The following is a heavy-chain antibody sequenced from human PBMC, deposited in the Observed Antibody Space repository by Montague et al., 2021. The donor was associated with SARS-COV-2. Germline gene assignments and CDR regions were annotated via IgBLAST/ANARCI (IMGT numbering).Heavy chain of an antibody. D-gene: IGHD3-22*01. J-gene: IGHJ4*02. CDR1: GDSVSSNSAA. CDR2: TYYRSKWYN. Sequence: CAISGDSVSSNSAAWNWIRQSPSRGLEFLGRTYYRSKWYNDYAXXXKXXXTINPDTSKNQFSLQLNSVTAEDTAVYYCARELRRIIMIVDIRGFDYWGQGTLVTVSP. V-gene: IGHV6-1*01. CDR3: ARELRRIIMIVDIRGFDY.